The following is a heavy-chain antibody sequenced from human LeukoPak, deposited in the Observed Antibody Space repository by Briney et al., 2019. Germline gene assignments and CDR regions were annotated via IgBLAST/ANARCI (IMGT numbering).Heavy chain of an antibody. D-gene: IGHD6-19*01. Sequence: GGSLRLPCAASGFTFNSYALSWVRQTPGKGLEWVSTISGSGGTSHYADSVKGRFTISRDNSKNTLYLQMNSLRTEDTAVYSCAKVRYSGGWYGRFHFLGQGTLVTVSS. J-gene: IGHJ4*02. V-gene: IGHV3-23*01. CDR2: ISGSGGTS. CDR1: GFTFNSYA. CDR3: AKVRYSGGWYGRFHF.